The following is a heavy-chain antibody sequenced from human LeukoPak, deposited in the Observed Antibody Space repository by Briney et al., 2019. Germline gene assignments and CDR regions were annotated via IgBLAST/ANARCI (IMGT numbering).Heavy chain of an antibody. CDR1: GFTFSSYG. J-gene: IGHJ4*02. V-gene: IGHV3-30*18. CDR2: ISYDGSNK. Sequence: GGSLRLSCAASGFTFSSYGMHWVRQAPGKGLEWVAVISYDGSNKYYADSVKGRFTISRDNSKNTLYLQMNSLRAGDTAVYYCAKGGGGYSSSWGANQIDYWGQGTLVTVSS. D-gene: IGHD6-13*01. CDR3: AKGGGGYSSSWGANQIDY.